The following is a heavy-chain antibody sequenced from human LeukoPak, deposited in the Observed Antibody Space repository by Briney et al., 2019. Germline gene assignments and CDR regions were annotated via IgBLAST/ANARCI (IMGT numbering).Heavy chain of an antibody. CDR2: IKSKADGGRA. CDR1: GFIFTDAW. J-gene: IGHJ4*02. D-gene: IGHD3-22*01. V-gene: IGHV3-15*01. Sequence: PGGSLRLSCAAPGFIFTDAWMRWVRQAPGRGLEGVGRIKSKADGGRAEYAATVKGRFFISRDDAKSTLYVQMNRLRTEDTAVYYCTTEKDLYYYDSSGSFHWGQGSLVTVSS. CDR3: TTEKDLYYYDSSGSFH.